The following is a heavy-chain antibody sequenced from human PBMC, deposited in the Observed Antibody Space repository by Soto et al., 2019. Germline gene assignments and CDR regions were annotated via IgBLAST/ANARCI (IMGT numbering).Heavy chain of an antibody. CDR1: GGTFSNYA. D-gene: IGHD3-9*01. J-gene: IGHJ4*02. Sequence: ASVQVSCKASGGTFSNYAISWVRQAPGQGLEWMGGITPIFGAANYAQKFQGRVTITADESTNTVYMELSSLRSEDTALYYCARGWSYDILTAYSYWGQGTLVTVSS. CDR2: ITPIFGAA. CDR3: ARGWSYDILTAYSY. V-gene: IGHV1-69*13.